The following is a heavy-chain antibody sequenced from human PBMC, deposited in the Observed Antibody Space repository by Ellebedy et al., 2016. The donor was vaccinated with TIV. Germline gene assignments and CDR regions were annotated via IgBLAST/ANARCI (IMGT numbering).Heavy chain of an antibody. D-gene: IGHD3-22*01. Sequence: GESLKISCKGSGYSFTSYWISWVRQMPGKGLEWMGRIDPSDSYTNYSPSFQGHVTISADKSISTAYLQWSSLKASDTAMYYCAREVGYYYDSSGYYFGRPFDYWGQGTLVTVSS. CDR2: IDPSDSYT. CDR1: GYSFTSYW. J-gene: IGHJ4*02. V-gene: IGHV5-10-1*01. CDR3: AREVGYYYDSSGYYFGRPFDY.